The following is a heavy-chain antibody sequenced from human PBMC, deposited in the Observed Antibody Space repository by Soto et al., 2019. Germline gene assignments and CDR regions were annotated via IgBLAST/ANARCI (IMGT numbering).Heavy chain of an antibody. D-gene: IGHD3-22*01. CDR3: AKSPYELMNYYDSSGYYYAEYFQH. V-gene: IGHV3-30*18. CDR1: GFTFSSYG. CDR2: ISYDGSNK. Sequence: GGSLRLSCAASGFTFSSYGMHWVRQAPGKGLEWVAVISYDGSNKYYADSVKGRFTISRDNSRNTLYLQMNSLRAEDTAVYYCAKSPYELMNYYDSSGYYYAEYFQHWGQGTLVTVSS. J-gene: IGHJ1*01.